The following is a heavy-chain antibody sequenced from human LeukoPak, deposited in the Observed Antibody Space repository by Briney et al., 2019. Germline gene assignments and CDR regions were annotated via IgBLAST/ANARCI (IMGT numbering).Heavy chain of an antibody. CDR2: ISSSGGST. D-gene: IGHD2/OR15-2a*01. CDR1: GFTFSSYS. V-gene: IGHV3-23*01. CDR3: AKIASFYDSPYDA. J-gene: IGHJ5*02. Sequence: GSLRLSCAASGFTFSSYSMSWIRQTPGKGLEWVSAISSSGGSTYYADSVKGRFSVFRDNSKYTLYLQMNSLRAEDTAVYYCAKIASFYDSPYDAWGQGTLVTVSS.